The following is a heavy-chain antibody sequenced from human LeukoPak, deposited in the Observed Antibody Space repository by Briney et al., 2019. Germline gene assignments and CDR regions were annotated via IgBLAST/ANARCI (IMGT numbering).Heavy chain of an antibody. D-gene: IGHD1-26*01. CDR3: ASQARGVGATPLDY. CDR1: GFTFSRYG. J-gene: IGHJ4*02. V-gene: IGHV3-64D*09. CDR2: IVSNGDST. Sequence: PGGSLRLSCSASGFTFSRYGMHWVRQAPGKGLEYVSAIVSNGDSTYYADSVKGRFTISRDNAKNTLYLQMSSLRPDDTAVYYCASQARGVGATPLDYWGQGTLVTVSS.